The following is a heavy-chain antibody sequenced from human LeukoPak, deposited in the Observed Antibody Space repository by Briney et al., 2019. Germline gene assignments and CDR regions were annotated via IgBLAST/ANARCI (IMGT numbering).Heavy chain of an antibody. D-gene: IGHD6-19*01. CDR3: ARSSAHSTGSTEY. V-gene: IGHV1-46*01. J-gene: IGHJ4*02. CDR1: GYTFTSYS. Sequence: ASVKVSCKASGYTFTSYSIHWVRQAPGQGLEWMGIISASGGSTSYAQKSQGRVTMTRDTSTSTVSMELSSLKSEDTAVYYCARSSAHSTGSTEYWGQGTLVTVSS. CDR2: ISASGGST.